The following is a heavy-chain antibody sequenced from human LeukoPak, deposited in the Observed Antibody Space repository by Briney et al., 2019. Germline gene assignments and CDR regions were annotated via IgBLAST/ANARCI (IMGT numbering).Heavy chain of an antibody. Sequence: GGSLRLSCAASAFTVSSNYMSWVRQAPGKGLEWVSVIYSGGSTYYADSVKGRFTISRDNSKNTLYLQMNSLRAEDTAVYYCHSYGSGSYLPFDYWGQGTLVTVSS. CDR2: IYSGGST. J-gene: IGHJ4*02. CDR3: HSYGSGSYLPFDY. CDR1: AFTVSSNY. V-gene: IGHV3-53*01. D-gene: IGHD3-10*01.